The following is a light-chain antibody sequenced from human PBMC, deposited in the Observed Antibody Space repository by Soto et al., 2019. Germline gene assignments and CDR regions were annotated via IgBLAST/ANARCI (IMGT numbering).Light chain of an antibody. J-gene: IGKJ4*01. V-gene: IGKV3-15*01. CDR3: QQYNEWPLT. CDR1: QSVSNN. Sequence: EIVMTQSPATLSVSPGERATLSCRASQSVSNNVAWYQQKPGQAPRLLIYHAATRATGIPARFSGSGSGTEVTLTTSSLQSADFAVYYCQQYNEWPLTFGGGTKVEIK. CDR2: HAA.